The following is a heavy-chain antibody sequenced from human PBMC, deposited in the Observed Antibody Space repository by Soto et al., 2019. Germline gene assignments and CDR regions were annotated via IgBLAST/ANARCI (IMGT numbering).Heavy chain of an antibody. CDR1: GGSISSYY. V-gene: IGHV4-4*07. CDR3: ARLSFDWLVQNNYWYFDL. J-gene: IGHJ2*01. CDR2: IYTSGST. D-gene: IGHD3-9*01. Sequence: QVQLQESGPGLVKPSETLSLTCTVSGGSISSYYWSWIRQPAGKGLEWIGRIYTSGSTNYNPSLKIRVTMSVETNKNHFCLKLSAVSAADTAVYYCARLSFDWLVQNNYWYFDLWGRGTLVTVSS.